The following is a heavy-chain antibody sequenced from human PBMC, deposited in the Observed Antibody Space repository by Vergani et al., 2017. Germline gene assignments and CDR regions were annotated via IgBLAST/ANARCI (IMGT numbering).Heavy chain of an antibody. CDR2: INTTTGNP. V-gene: IGHV7-4-1*02. D-gene: IGHD3-22*01. Sequence: QVQLVQSGSELKKPGASVKISCKASGYTFTRYAINWVRQAPGQGLEWMGWINTTTGNPTYAQGFTGRFVFSLDTSVTAAYLQINSLKAEDSALYYCARVLNGYDRCGSFGNWGQGTLLTVSS. CDR3: ARVLNGYDRCGSFGN. J-gene: IGHJ4*02. CDR1: GYTFTRYA.